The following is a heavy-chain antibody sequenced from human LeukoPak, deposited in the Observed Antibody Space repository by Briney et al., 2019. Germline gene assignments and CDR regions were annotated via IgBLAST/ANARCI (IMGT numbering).Heavy chain of an antibody. CDR3: AGGRRDSGSYGSFVYYYYYYMDV. CDR2: IYYSGST. J-gene: IGHJ6*03. CDR1: GGSFSGYY. D-gene: IGHD3-10*01. V-gene: IGHV4-59*13. Sequence: SETLSLTCAVYGGSFSGYYWSWIRQPPGKGLEWIGYIYYSGSTNYNPSLKSRVTISVDTSKNQFSLKLSSVTAADTAVYYCAGGRRDSGSYGSFVYYYYYYMDVWGKGTTVTVSS.